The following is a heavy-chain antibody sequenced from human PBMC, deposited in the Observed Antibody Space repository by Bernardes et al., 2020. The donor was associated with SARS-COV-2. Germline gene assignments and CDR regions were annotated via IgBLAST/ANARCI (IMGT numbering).Heavy chain of an antibody. V-gene: IGHV4-38-2*02. CDR3: AREAGDSSSSLDP. CDR1: AYSISSGYY. J-gene: IGHJ5*02. Sequence: SETLSLTCAISAYSISSGYYWGWIRQPLGKGLEWIGSISHTGSTYYNPSLKSRVTISVDTSKNHLSLTVSSVTAADTAVYYCAREAGDSSSSLDPWGQGALVTVSS. CDR2: ISHTGST. D-gene: IGHD6-6*01.